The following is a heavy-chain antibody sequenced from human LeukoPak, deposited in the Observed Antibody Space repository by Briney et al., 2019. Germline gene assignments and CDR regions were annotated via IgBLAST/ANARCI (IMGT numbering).Heavy chain of an antibody. Sequence: GGSLRLSCAASGFTFSNYAMSWVRQAPGKGLEWVSNSGSGDSTYYADSVKGRFTISRDNPKNTLYLQMSSLRADDTAVYYCAKTERDRYYFDSWGQGTLVTVSS. CDR1: GFTFSNYA. CDR3: AKTERDRYYFDS. CDR2: NSGSGDST. J-gene: IGHJ4*02. V-gene: IGHV3-23*01.